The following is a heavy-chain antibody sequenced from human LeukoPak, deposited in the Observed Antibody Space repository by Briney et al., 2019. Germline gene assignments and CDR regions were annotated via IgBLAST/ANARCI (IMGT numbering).Heavy chain of an antibody. CDR3: ARGLVATTDDWFDP. J-gene: IGHJ5*02. CDR1: GGSFSGYY. D-gene: IGHD1-26*01. V-gene: IGHV4-34*01. Sequence: SETLSLTCAVYGGSFSGYYWSWIRQPPGKGLEWIGEIDHSGSTNYNPSLKSRVTISVDTSKNQFSLKLSSVTAADTAVYYCARGLVATTDDWFDPWGQGTLVTVSS. CDR2: IDHSGST.